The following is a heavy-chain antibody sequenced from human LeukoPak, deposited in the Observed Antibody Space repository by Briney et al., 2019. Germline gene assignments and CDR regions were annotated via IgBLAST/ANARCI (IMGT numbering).Heavy chain of an antibody. CDR3: ARGGNYYDSSGYYYNY. CDR1: GYTFTSYY. D-gene: IGHD3-22*01. CDR2: INPSGGST. V-gene: IGHV1-46*01. Sequence: ASVKVSCKASGYTFTSYYMHWVRQAPGQGLEWMGIINPSGGSTSYAQKFQGRVTMTRDMSTSTVYMELSSLRSEDTAVYYCARGGNYYDSSGYYYNYWGQGTLVTVSS. J-gene: IGHJ4*02.